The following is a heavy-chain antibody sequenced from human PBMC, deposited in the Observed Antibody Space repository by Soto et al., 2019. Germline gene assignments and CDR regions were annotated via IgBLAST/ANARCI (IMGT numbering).Heavy chain of an antibody. CDR1: GFTFSSYE. CDR2: ISSSGSTI. D-gene: IGHD5-12*01. Sequence: GGPLRLSCAASGFTFSSYEMNVVLQAPWNGLEWVSYISSSGSTIYYADSVKGRFTISRDNAKNSLYLQMNSLRAEDTAVYYCARAQVATGLVGGMDVWGQGTTVTVSS. CDR3: ARAQVATGLVGGMDV. V-gene: IGHV3-48*03. J-gene: IGHJ6*02.